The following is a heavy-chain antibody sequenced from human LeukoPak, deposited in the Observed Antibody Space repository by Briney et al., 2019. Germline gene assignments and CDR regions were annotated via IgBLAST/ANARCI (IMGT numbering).Heavy chain of an antibody. J-gene: IGHJ4*02. Sequence: GGSLRLSCAASGFTFDDYAMHWVRQAPGKGLEWVSGISWNSGSIGYADSVKGRFTISRDNAKNSLYLQMNSLGAEDAALYYCAKDISGITMVRGYYWGQGTLVTVSS. CDR3: AKDISGITMVRGYY. D-gene: IGHD3-10*01. CDR1: GFTFDDYA. CDR2: ISWNSGSI. V-gene: IGHV3-9*01.